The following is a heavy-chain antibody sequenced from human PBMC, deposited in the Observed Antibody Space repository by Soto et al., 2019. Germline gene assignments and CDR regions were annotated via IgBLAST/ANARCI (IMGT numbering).Heavy chain of an antibody. CDR1: GYTFTSYG. Sequence: RASVKVSCKASGYTFTSYGISWVRQAPGQGLEWMGWISAYNGNTNYAQKLQGRVTMTTDTSTSTAYMELRSLRSDDTAVYYCARVSFPVYYGSGSFPYYYMDVWGKGTTVTVSS. CDR3: ARVSFPVYYGSGSFPYYYMDV. CDR2: ISAYNGNT. D-gene: IGHD3-10*01. V-gene: IGHV1-18*01. J-gene: IGHJ6*03.